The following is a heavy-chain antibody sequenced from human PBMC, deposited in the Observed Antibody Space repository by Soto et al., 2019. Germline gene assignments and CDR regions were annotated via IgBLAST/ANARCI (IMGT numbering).Heavy chain of an antibody. CDR1: GGSISSGGYY. Sequence: SETLSLTCAVSGGSISSGGYYWSWIRQPPGKGLEWIGYIYYSGSTKYNPSLKSRVTISVDTSKNQFSLKLRSVTAADTVMYFCARDRNWKGYYVRDVWGQGTTVT. CDR3: ARDRNWKGYYVRDV. V-gene: IGHV4-61*08. D-gene: IGHD1-1*01. J-gene: IGHJ6*02. CDR2: IYYSGST.